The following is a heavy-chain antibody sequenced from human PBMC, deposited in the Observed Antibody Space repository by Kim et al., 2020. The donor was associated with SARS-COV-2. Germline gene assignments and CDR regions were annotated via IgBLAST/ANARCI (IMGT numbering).Heavy chain of an antibody. V-gene: IGHV3-23*01. CDR3: AKDPWWDYYDSSGLSDY. Sequence: GGSLRLSCAASGFTFSSYAMSWVRQAPGKGLEWVSAISGSCGSTYYADSVKGRFTISRDNSKNTLYLQMNSLRAEDTAVYYCAKDPWWDYYDSSGLSDYWGQGTLVTVSS. CDR2: ISGSCGST. CDR1: GFTFSSYA. J-gene: IGHJ4*02. D-gene: IGHD3-22*01.